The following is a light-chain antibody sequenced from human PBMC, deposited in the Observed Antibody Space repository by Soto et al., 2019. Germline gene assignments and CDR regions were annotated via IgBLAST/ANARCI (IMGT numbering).Light chain of an antibody. V-gene: IGLV2-14*01. Sequence: QSVLTQPASVSGSPGQSITISCTGTSSDVGRYNYVSWCQQHPGKAPKLIIYDVSNRPSGVSTRFSGSKSGNTASLTISGLQAEDEADYYCSSYTSSSTVVFGGGTKLTVL. CDR2: DVS. CDR3: SSYTSSSTVV. CDR1: SSDVGRYNY. J-gene: IGLJ2*01.